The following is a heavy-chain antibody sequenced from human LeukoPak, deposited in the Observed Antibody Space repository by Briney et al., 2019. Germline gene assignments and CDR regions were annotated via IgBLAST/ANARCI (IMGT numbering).Heavy chain of an antibody. J-gene: IGHJ3*02. Sequence: SGGSLRLSCAASGFTFSSYAMSWVRQAPGKGLVWVSRINSDGSSTSYADSVKGRFTISRDNAKNTLYLQMNSLRAEDTAVYYCARDPDNSGSYYSDAFDIWGQGTMVTVSS. CDR1: GFTFSSYA. V-gene: IGHV3-74*01. D-gene: IGHD1-26*01. CDR2: INSDGSST. CDR3: ARDPDNSGSYYSDAFDI.